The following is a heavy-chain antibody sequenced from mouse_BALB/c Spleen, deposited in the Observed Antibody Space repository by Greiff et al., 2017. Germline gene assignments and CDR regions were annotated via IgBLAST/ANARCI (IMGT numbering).Heavy chain of an antibody. CDR1: GFNIKDTY. CDR2: IDPANGNT. V-gene: IGHV14-3*02. Sequence: EVKLVESGAELVKPGASVKLSCTASGFNIKDTYMHWVKQRPEQGLEWIGRIDPANGNTKYDPKFQGKATITADTSSNTAYLQLSSLTSEDTAVYYCALGGYYFDYWGQGTTLTVSS. J-gene: IGHJ2*01. CDR3: ALGGYYFDY. D-gene: IGHD1-1*02.